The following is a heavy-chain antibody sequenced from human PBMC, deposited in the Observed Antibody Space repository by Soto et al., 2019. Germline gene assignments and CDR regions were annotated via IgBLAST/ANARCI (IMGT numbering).Heavy chain of an antibody. Sequence: PSETLSLTCAVYGGSFSGYYWSWIRQPPGKGLEWIGEINHSGSTNYNPSLKSRVTRPVDTSKNQFSLKLSSVTAADTAVYYCARGNPYYYGSGSYYNNWFDPWGQGTLVTVSS. J-gene: IGHJ5*02. V-gene: IGHV4-34*01. CDR2: INHSGST. D-gene: IGHD3-10*01. CDR1: GGSFSGYY. CDR3: ARGNPYYYGSGSYYNNWFDP.